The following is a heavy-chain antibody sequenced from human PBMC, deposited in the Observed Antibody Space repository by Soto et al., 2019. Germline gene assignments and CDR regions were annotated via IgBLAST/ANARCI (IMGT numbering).Heavy chain of an antibody. Sequence: AASVKVSCKVSGGSFREYAMSWVRQAPGQGLEWMGGIIPMFGTSSYAQKFQGRVTITADESTSTAYMELSSLTSGDTAVYYCARDSTAMVTTSFDYWGQGTLVTVSS. CDR2: IIPMFGTS. J-gene: IGHJ4*02. CDR3: ARDSTAMVTTSFDY. CDR1: GGSFREYA. D-gene: IGHD5-18*01. V-gene: IGHV1-69*13.